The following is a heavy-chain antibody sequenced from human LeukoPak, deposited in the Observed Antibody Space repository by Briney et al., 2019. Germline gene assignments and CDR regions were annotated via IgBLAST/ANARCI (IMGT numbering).Heavy chain of an antibody. J-gene: IGHJ4*02. CDR2: ISSSSSTI. D-gene: IGHD3-22*01. Sequence: GGSLRLSCAASGSTFSSYSMNWVRQAPGEGLEWVSYISSSSSTIYYADSVKGRFTISRDNAKNPLYLQMNSLRAEDTAVYYCARDRPVYYYDSSGAFDYWGQGTLVTVSS. CDR3: ARDRPVYYYDSSGAFDY. CDR1: GSTFSSYS. V-gene: IGHV3-48*01.